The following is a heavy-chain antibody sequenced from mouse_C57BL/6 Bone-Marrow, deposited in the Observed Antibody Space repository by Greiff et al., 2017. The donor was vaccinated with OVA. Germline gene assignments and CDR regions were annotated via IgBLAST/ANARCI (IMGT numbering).Heavy chain of an antibody. CDR2: IDPENGDT. V-gene: IGHV14-4*01. CDR3: TTSDGYYPAWFAY. J-gene: IGHJ3*01. D-gene: IGHD2-3*01. Sequence: SGAELVRPGASVKLSCTASGFNIKDDYMHWVKQRPEQGLEWIGWIDPENGDTEYASKFQGKATITADTSSNTAYLQLSSLTSEDTAVYYCTTSDGYYPAWFAYWGQGTLVTVSA. CDR1: GFNIKDDY.